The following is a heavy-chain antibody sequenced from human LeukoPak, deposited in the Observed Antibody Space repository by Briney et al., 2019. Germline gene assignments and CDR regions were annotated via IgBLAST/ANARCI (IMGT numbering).Heavy chain of an antibody. V-gene: IGHV4-39*01. CDR2: IYYSGST. CDR1: GGSISSSSYY. J-gene: IGHJ6*03. CDR3: ARHPGIHLNSSSWYVVGFSGLYYYYYMDV. D-gene: IGHD6-13*01. Sequence: SETLSLTCTVSGGSISSSSYYWGWLRQPPGKGLEWFGSIYYSGSTYYNPSLKSRVTISVDTSKNQFSLKLSSVTAADTAVYYCARHPGIHLNSSSWYVVGFSGLYYYYYMDVWGKGTTVTISS.